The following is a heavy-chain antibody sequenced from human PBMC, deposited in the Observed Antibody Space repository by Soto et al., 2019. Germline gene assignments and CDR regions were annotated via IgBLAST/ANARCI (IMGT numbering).Heavy chain of an antibody. CDR1: GFTFDDHT. CDR2: ITWDAGSA. V-gene: IGHV3-43*01. CDR3: AKEKDRSFDY. Sequence: EVQLVVSGGLVVRPGGSLRLSCAGSGFTFDDHTMHWVRQAPGKGLEWVSLITWDAGSAFYADSVRGRFTISRDNSKNSLYLQMNRLSTEDSALYYGAKEKDRSFDYWGRGTPVTVSS. J-gene: IGHJ4*02.